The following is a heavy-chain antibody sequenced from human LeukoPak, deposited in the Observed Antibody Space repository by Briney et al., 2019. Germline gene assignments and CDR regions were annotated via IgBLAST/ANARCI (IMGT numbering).Heavy chain of an antibody. CDR1: GYTFTSYD. CDR2: MNPNSGNT. Sequence: ASVKVSCKASGYTFTSYDVNWVRQATGQGLEWMGWMNPNSGNTGYAQKFQGRVTMTRNTSISTAYMELSSLRSEDTAVYYCARAEYSSSWYGGYYYYMDVWGKGTTVTVSS. CDR3: ARAEYSSSWYGGYYYYMDV. J-gene: IGHJ6*03. D-gene: IGHD6-13*01. V-gene: IGHV1-8*01.